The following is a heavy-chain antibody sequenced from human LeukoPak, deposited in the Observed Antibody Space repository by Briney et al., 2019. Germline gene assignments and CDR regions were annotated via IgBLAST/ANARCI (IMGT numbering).Heavy chain of an antibody. Sequence: PKASVKVSCKASGYTFTGYYMHWVRQAPGQGLEWMGWINPNSGGTNYAQKFQGWVTTTRDTSISTAYMELSRLRSDDTAVYYCARGGSGAPHYYYGMDVWGQGTTVTVSS. CDR3: ARGGSGAPHYYYGMDV. J-gene: IGHJ6*02. CDR2: INPNSGGT. V-gene: IGHV1-2*04. D-gene: IGHD3-10*01. CDR1: GYTFTGYY.